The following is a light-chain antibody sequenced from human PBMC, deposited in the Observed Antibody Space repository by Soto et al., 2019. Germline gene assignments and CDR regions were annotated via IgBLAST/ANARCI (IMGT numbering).Light chain of an antibody. J-gene: IGLJ3*02. V-gene: IGLV2-8*01. CDR3: SSYAGSNNWV. Sequence: QSVLTQPPSASGSPGPSVAISCTGTSSDVGGYNYVSWYQQHPGKAPKLMIYEVNKRPSGVPDRFSGSKSGNTASLTVSVLQAEDEADYYCSSYAGSNNWVFGGGTKLTVL. CDR1: SSDVGGYNY. CDR2: EVN.